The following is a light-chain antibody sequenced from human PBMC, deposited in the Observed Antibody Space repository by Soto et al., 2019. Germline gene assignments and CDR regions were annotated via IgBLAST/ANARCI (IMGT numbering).Light chain of an antibody. CDR2: GAS. V-gene: IGKV3-15*01. Sequence: EIVMTQSPATLSVSPGERATLSCRASPSVSSDLAWYQQKPGQTPRLLIYGASTRANGIPDRFSGSGSGTEFTLTISSLHAEDFAVYYCQQYNNWPQWTFGQGTKVEIK. CDR1: PSVSSD. CDR3: QQYNNWPQWT. J-gene: IGKJ1*01.